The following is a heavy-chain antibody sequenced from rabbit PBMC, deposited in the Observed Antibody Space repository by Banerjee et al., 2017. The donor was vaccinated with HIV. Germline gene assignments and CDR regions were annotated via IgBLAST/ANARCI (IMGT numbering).Heavy chain of an antibody. D-gene: IGHD4-1*01. CDR1: GFDFSSYT. V-gene: IGHV1S7*01. Sequence: QLKESGGGLVQPGGSLKLSCKASGFDFSSYTMNWVRQAPGKGLEWIGYIDPVFGTTYYANWVNGRFTISSHNAQNTLYLQLNSLTAADTATYFCARVNSGLNLWGPGTLVTVS. CDR3: ARVNSGLNL. CDR2: IDPVFGTT. J-gene: IGHJ4*01.